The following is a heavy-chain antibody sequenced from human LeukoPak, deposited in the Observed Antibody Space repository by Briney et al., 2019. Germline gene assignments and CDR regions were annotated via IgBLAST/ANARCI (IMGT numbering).Heavy chain of an antibody. CDR3: AKDSSVFIAVAGTGDAFDI. Sequence: GGSLRLSCAASGFTFSSYGMHWVRQAPGKGLEWVAFIRYDGSNKHYADSVKGRFTISGDNSKNTLYLQMNSLRAEDTAVYYCAKDSSVFIAVAGTGDAFDIWGQGTMVTVSS. CDR2: IRYDGSNK. J-gene: IGHJ3*02. CDR1: GFTFSSYG. V-gene: IGHV3-30*02. D-gene: IGHD6-19*01.